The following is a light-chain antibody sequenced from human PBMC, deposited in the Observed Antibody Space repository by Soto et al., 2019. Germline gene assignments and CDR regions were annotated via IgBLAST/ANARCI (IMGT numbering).Light chain of an antibody. CDR3: QQAKSFPWT. CDR2: TAS. Sequence: DIQMTQSPSSVSASVGDRVTITCRASQGIISFLSLYHRKPGKAPKLLIYTASSLQSGVPSRFSGSGTGTDFNPTISSLEPEDFATYHCQQAKSFPWTFGQGTKVDIK. CDR1: QGIISF. V-gene: IGKV1-12*01. J-gene: IGKJ1*01.